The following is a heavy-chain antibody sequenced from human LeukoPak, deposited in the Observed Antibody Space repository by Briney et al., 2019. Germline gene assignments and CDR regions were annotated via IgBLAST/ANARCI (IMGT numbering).Heavy chain of an antibody. CDR3: AADFYTSYHLGY. D-gene: IGHD3-16*01. CDR1: GFTVTVNY. CDR2: IYRSGSI. J-gene: IGHJ4*02. V-gene: IGHV3-66*01. Sequence: GGSLRLSCAVSGFTVTVNYMSWVRQAPGKGLEWVSIIYRSGSISYADSVKGRFIISRDSSTNTLSLQMTSLRAEDTAVYYCAADFYTSYHLGYWGQGTLVTVSS.